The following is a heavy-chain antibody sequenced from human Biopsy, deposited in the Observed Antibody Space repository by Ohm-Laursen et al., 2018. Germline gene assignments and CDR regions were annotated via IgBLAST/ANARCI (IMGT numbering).Heavy chain of an antibody. V-gene: IGHV4-31*01. CDR2: IFNNANT. Sequence: TLSLTCIVSGGSISSGGSYWSWIRQRPGKGLEWNGYIFNNANTYYNPSLKNLITISGDTSKNQFSLKLNSVTAADTAVYYCARGDYFDSNGYFWFDPWGQGTLVTVSS. CDR3: ARGDYFDSNGYFWFDP. J-gene: IGHJ5*02. CDR1: GGSISSGGSY. D-gene: IGHD3-22*01.